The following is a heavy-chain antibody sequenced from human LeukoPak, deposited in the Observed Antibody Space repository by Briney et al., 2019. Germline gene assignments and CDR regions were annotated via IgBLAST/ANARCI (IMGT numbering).Heavy chain of an antibody. CDR1: GGSISSGDYY. CDR3: ARVFPHYYDGRINWFDP. CDR2: IYYSGST. J-gene: IGHJ5*02. D-gene: IGHD3-22*01. V-gene: IGHV4-30-4*08. Sequence: SQTLSLTCTVSGGSISSGDYYWSWIRQPPGKGLEWIGCIYYSGSTYYNPSLKSRVTISVDTSKNQFSLKLSSVTAADTAVYYCARVFPHYYDGRINWFDPWGQGTLVTDSS.